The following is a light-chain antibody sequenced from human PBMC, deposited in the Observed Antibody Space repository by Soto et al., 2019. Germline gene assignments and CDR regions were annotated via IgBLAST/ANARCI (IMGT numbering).Light chain of an antibody. CDR1: SSNIGAGYD. Sequence: QSVLTQPPSVSGAPGQRITISCTGSSSNIGAGYDVHWYQQLPGTVPKLLIYVNSNRPSGVPDRFSGSKSGTSASLAISGLQSEDEADYYCATWDDSLNGLVFGGGTKLTVL. CDR2: VNS. V-gene: IGLV1-40*01. CDR3: ATWDDSLNGLV. J-gene: IGLJ2*01.